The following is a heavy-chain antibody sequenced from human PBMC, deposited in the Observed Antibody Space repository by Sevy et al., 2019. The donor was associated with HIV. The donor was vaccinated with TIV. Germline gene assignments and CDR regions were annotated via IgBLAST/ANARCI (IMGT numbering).Heavy chain of an antibody. CDR2: IFHGGSSGST. V-gene: IGHV4-38-2*01. J-gene: IGHJ4*02. CDR3: ARCYYDSSGKYYFDY. D-gene: IGHD3-22*01. CDR1: DYSISSGYY. Sequence: SETLSLTCAVSDYSISSGYYWGWIRQPPGKGLEWIGNIFHGGSSGSTYYNPSLKSRLTISVDTSKNQFSLKLSSVTAADTAVYYCARCYYDSSGKYYFDYWGQGTLVTVSS.